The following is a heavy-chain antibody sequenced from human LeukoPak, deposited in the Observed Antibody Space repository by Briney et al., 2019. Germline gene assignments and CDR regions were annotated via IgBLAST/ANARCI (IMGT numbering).Heavy chain of an antibody. D-gene: IGHD2-2*01. CDR3: ASSGYCSSTSCYYAFDI. Sequence: GGSLRLSCAASGFTFSSYSMNWDRQAPGKGLEWVSSISSSSSYIYYADSVKGRFTISRDNAKNSLYLQMNSLRAEDTAVYYCASSGYCSSTSCYYAFDIWGQGTMVTVSS. CDR1: GFTFSSYS. J-gene: IGHJ3*02. CDR2: ISSSSSYI. V-gene: IGHV3-21*01.